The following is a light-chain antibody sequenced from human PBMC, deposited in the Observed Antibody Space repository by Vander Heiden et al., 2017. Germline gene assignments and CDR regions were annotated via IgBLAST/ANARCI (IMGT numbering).Light chain of an antibody. Sequence: SYELTQPPSVSVSPGQTASITCSGDKLGDKYACWYQQKPGQSPVLVIYQDSKRPSGIPERFSGSNSGNTATLTISGTQAMDEAYYDCQAWDSSTVVFGGGTKLTVL. V-gene: IGLV3-1*01. CDR1: KLGDKY. CDR2: QDS. CDR3: QAWDSSTVV. J-gene: IGLJ2*01.